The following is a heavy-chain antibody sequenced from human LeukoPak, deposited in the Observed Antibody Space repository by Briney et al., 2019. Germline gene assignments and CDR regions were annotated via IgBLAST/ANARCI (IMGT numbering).Heavy chain of an antibody. J-gene: IGHJ5*01. CDR2: MNPNSGNT. D-gene: IGHD6-13*01. Sequence: ASVKVSCKASGYTFTSYDINWVRQATGQGLEWMGWMNPNSGNTGYAQKFQGRVTMTRNTSISTAYMELSSLRSEDTDVYYCARGCDSSSWYDWWGQGTLVRVPS. V-gene: IGHV1-8*01. CDR1: GYTFTSYD. CDR3: ARGCDSSSWYDW.